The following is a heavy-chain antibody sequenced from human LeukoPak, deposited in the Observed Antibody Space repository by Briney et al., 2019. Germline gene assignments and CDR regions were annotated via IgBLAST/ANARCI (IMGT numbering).Heavy chain of an antibody. J-gene: IGHJ4*02. CDR2: IFYSGST. V-gene: IGHV4-59*01. D-gene: IGHD6-19*01. Sequence: PSETLSLTCSVSCGSMSNYYWSWIRQPPGKGLEWIGNIFYSGSTNYNPSLKSRVTILVYTSKKQFSLKLRSMTAADTAVYFCARDLGYASGWYYFDHWGQGTLVTVSS. CDR1: CGSMSNYY. CDR3: ARDLGYASGWYYFDH.